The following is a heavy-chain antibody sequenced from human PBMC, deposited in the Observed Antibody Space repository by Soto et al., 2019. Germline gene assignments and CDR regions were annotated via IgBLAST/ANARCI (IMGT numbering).Heavy chain of an antibody. Sequence: LSLTCTVSVGSMSSSSYYWVWIRQPPGKGLEWIGSIYYSGRTYYNPSLKSRVTISVDTSKNQLSLKLSSVTAADTDVYYCARWRDYSSGHSYFDYWGQRTLVTVSS. CDR2: IYYSGRT. V-gene: IGHV4-39*01. D-gene: IGHD6-19*01. CDR1: VGSMSSSSYY. CDR3: ARWRDYSSGHSYFDY. J-gene: IGHJ4*02.